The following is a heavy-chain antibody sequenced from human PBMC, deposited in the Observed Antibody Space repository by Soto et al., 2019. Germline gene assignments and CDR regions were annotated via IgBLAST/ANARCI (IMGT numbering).Heavy chain of an antibody. V-gene: IGHV4-59*08. CDR1: SDSISSYY. D-gene: IGHD6-19*01. CDR2: TDYSGNT. Sequence: QVQLQESGPGLVRPSETLSLTCTVSSDSISSYYWIWIRQSPGKGLEWIGYTDYSGNTNYNPSLKSRVTISGDTSKNQLSLRLSSVTAADTGVYYCARAVGDPLYYLDYWGQGTLVTVSS. J-gene: IGHJ4*02. CDR3: ARAVGDPLYYLDY.